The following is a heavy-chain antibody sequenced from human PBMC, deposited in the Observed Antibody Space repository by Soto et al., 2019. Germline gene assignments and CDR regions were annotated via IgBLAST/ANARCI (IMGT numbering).Heavy chain of an antibody. CDR1: GLTVGSNY. V-gene: IGHV3-53*01. J-gene: IGHJ4*02. CDR3: ARGSEMATNWPFDY. D-gene: IGHD2-8*01. Sequence: EVQLVESGGGLIQPGGSLRLSCAASGLTVGSNYMSWVRQAPGKGLGWVSVIYSGGSTYYADSVKGRFTISRDNSKNTLYLQMNSLRAEDTAVYYCARGSEMATNWPFDYWGQGTLVTVSS. CDR2: IYSGGST.